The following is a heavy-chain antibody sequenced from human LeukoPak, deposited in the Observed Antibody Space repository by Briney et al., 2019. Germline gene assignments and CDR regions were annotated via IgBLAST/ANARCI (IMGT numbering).Heavy chain of an antibody. Sequence: SETLSLTCTVSGGSISSYYWSWLRQPPGKGLEWIGYIYYSGSTNYNPSLKSRVTISVDTSKNQFSLKLSSVTAADTAVYYCARDRDLYDSSGYYRWFDPWGQGTLVTVSS. J-gene: IGHJ5*02. CDR3: ARDRDLYDSSGYYRWFDP. V-gene: IGHV4-59*01. CDR2: IYYSGST. D-gene: IGHD3-22*01. CDR1: GGSISSYY.